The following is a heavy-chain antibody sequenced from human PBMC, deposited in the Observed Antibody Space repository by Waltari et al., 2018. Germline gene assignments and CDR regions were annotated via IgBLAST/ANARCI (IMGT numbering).Heavy chain of an antibody. J-gene: IGHJ4*02. Sequence: QVQLQESGPGLVKPSETLSLTCTVSDDSISSSFHYWGWTRQPPGKGLEWIVSVYYSGSTNYNPSLQSRVTISVDMSKNQFSLKLNSVTAADTAVYFCARDGRGYCSGTSCYTYFDYWGQGTLVTVSS. CDR2: VYYSGST. CDR3: ARDGRGYCSGTSCYTYFDY. CDR1: DDSISSSFHY. D-gene: IGHD2-2*02. V-gene: IGHV4-39*07.